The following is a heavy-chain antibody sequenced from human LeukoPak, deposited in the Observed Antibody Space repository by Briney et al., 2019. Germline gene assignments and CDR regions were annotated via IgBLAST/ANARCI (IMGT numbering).Heavy chain of an antibody. CDR1: GFSFSSFW. CDR2: MNIDGSEK. J-gene: IGHJ4*02. V-gene: IGHV3-7*01. Sequence: GGSLRLSCAASGFSFSSFWMGWVRQTPGKRPEWVANMNIDGSEKYYADSVKGRFSISRDNARNSVYLQMNSLRVEDTAVYYCARAAVTLELLSEHYYFDYWGQGVLVTVSS. D-gene: IGHD2-21*01. CDR3: ARAAVTLELLSEHYYFDY.